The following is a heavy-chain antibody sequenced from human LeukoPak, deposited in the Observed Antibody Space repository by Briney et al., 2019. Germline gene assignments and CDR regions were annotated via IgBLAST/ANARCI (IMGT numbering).Heavy chain of an antibody. CDR3: ARGRGLPGPLDY. Sequence: GGSLRLSCAASGFTFSSYSMNWVRQAPGKGREWVSSISSSSSHIYYADSVKGRFTISRDNAKNSLYLQMNSLRAQDTAVYYCARGRGLPGPLDYWGQGTLVTVSS. V-gene: IGHV3-21*01. D-gene: IGHD3-10*01. J-gene: IGHJ4*02. CDR1: GFTFSSYS. CDR2: ISSSSSHI.